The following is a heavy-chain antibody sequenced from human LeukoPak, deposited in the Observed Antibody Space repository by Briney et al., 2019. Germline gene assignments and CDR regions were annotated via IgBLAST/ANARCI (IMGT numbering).Heavy chain of an antibody. CDR2: TTSTGSYT. CDR1: GFTFSSYN. D-gene: IGHD1-26*01. CDR3: ARDPYSGSYGDSYYYYIDV. Sequence: AESLTLSCAASGFTFSSYNMNWGRQAQGEGLGWVSSTTSTGSYTSNADTVKGRFTSCRDNDTKSLYLHMSSLRAEDTAIYYCARDPYSGSYGDSYYYYIDVWGKGTTVTISS. V-gene: IGHV3-21*01. J-gene: IGHJ6*03.